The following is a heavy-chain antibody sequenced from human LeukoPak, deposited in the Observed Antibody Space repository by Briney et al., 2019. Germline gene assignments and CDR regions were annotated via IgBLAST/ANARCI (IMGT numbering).Heavy chain of an antibody. J-gene: IGHJ4*02. CDR1: GFTFSSYA. V-gene: IGHV3-23*01. CDR3: AKAYSSGWYYY. Sequence: GGSLRLSCAASGFTFSSYAMSWVRQAPGKGLEWVSVISGSGGSTYYADSVKGRFTISRDNSKNTLYLQMNSLRAEDTAVYYCAKAYSSGWYYYWGQGTLVTVSS. CDR2: ISGSGGST. D-gene: IGHD6-19*01.